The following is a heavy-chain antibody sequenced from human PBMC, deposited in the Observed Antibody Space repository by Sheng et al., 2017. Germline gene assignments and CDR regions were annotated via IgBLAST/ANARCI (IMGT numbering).Heavy chain of an antibody. CDR3: ASISSSEYSSSSGMDV. V-gene: IGHV1-69*06. CDR1: GRTFSSYA. J-gene: IGHJ6*02. CDR2: IIPLFGTL. D-gene: IGHD6-6*01. Sequence: EQLVQSGAELKRPESSVKVSCTASGRTFSSYAINWVRQAPGQGLEWMGRIIPLFGTLNYAQRFQGRLTLTADKSTGTAYMELSGLRFDDTAVYYCASISSSEYSSSSGMDVWGQGP.